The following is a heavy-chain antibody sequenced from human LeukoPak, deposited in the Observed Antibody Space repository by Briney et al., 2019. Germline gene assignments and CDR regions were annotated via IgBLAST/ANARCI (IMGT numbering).Heavy chain of an antibody. V-gene: IGHV3-23*01. CDR1: GFTFSSYA. CDR2: ISGRGGYT. CDR3: AKGGSSWSEIDY. D-gene: IGHD6-13*01. J-gene: IGHJ4*02. Sequence: QSGGSLRLSCAASGFTFSSYAMSWGRQAPGKGLEGGSGISGRGGYTYYADSVKGRVTISRDNSKNTLYLQMNSLRADDTAVYYCAKGGSSWSEIDYWGQGTLVTVSS.